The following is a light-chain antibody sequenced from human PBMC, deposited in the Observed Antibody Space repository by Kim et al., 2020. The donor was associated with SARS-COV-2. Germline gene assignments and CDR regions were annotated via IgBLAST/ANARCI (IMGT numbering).Light chain of an antibody. Sequence: VAPGKTARITCGGNNIGTKNVHWYHQKPGQAPVLVIYYDTERPSGIPERFSGSNSGNTATLTINGVEPGDEADYYCQLWDDISEQVFGGGTQLTVL. CDR2: YDT. J-gene: IGLJ2*01. CDR1: NIGTKN. CDR3: QLWDDISEQV. V-gene: IGLV3-21*04.